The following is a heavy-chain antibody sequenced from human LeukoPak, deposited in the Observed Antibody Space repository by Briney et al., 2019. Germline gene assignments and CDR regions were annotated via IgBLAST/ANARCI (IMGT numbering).Heavy chain of an antibody. V-gene: IGHV4-38-2*01. CDR2: IYHSGST. J-gene: IGHJ4*02. D-gene: IGHD2-8*01. CDR1: GYSISSGYY. Sequence: PSETLSLTCAVSGYSISSGYYWGWIRQPPGKGLEWIGSIYHSGSTYYNPSLKSRVTISVDTSKNQFSLKLSSVTAADTAVYYCARQGCTNGVCYGFDYWAREPWSPSPQ. CDR3: ARQGCTNGVCYGFDY.